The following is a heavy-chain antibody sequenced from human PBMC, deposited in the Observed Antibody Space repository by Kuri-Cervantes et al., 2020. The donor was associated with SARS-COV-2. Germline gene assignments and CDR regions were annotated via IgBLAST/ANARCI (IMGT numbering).Heavy chain of an antibody. CDR2: ISSSSSTI. Sequence: GGSLRLSCAASGFTFSSYSMNWVRQAPGKGLEWVSYISSSSSTIYYADSVKGRFTISRDNAKNSLYLQMNSLRDEDTAVYYCARDYCTGDVCWKPFDYWGQGTLGTVSS. V-gene: IGHV3-48*02. J-gene: IGHJ4*02. D-gene: IGHD2-8*02. CDR1: GFTFSSYS. CDR3: ARDYCTGDVCWKPFDY.